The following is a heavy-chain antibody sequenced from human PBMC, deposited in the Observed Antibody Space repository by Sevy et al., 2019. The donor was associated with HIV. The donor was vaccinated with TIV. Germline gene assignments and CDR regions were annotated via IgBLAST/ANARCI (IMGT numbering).Heavy chain of an antibody. CDR1: GFTFDNYA. J-gene: IGHJ5*02. Sequence: GGSLRLSCAASGFTFDNYAMNWVRQAPGKGLEWVSAISGTGATTFYADSVKGRFTISRDNPKKTLYLQMNSLRPEDTATYYCAKGVTSLTGTWNSWGQGTLVTVSS. D-gene: IGHD1-20*01. CDR2: ISGTGATT. V-gene: IGHV3-23*01. CDR3: AKGVTSLTGTWNS.